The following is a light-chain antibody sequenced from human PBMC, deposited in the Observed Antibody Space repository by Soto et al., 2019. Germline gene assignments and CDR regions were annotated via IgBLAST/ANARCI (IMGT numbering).Light chain of an antibody. J-gene: IGLJ3*02. CDR3: CSFASNSPLV. V-gene: IGLV2-23*01. CDR1: SSDVGSYNL. Sequence: QSALTQPASLSGSPGQSITISCTGTSSDVGSYNLVSWYQQYPGKDPRLLIYEASKRPSGVSDRFSAPKSGVTASLTISGLQAEDEADYYCCSFASNSPLVFGGGTKLTVL. CDR2: EAS.